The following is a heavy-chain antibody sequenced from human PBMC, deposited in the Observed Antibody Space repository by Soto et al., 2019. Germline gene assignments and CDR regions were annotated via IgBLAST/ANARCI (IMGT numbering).Heavy chain of an antibody. J-gene: IGHJ3*02. Sequence: EVQLLESGGGLVQPGGSLRLSCAASGFTFSSYAMSWVRQAPGKGLEWVSAISGSGGTTYYADSVKGRFTFSRDNSKNTLYLQMNRLRAEDTAVYYCAKTANGWFSAFDIWGQGRMVTVSS. D-gene: IGHD6-19*01. CDR2: ISGSGGTT. CDR1: GFTFSSYA. V-gene: IGHV3-23*01. CDR3: AKTANGWFSAFDI.